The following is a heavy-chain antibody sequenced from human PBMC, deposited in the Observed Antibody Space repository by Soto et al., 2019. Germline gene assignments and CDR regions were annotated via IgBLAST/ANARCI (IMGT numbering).Heavy chain of an antibody. CDR2: IFYSGSS. D-gene: IGHD6-13*01. V-gene: IGHV4-31*01. CDR3: ARGYRQSEYSSRGVFDN. Sequence: QVQLQESGPGLVKPSQTLSLICTVSGGSINSGGYYWNWIRQHPGKGLDWIGYIFYSGSSYDKPFSSSQVTIAANTSETLHPMNQRSATAARTAVNFCARGYRQSEYSSRGVFDNWGQGTLVNVSS. CDR1: GGSINSGGYY. J-gene: IGHJ4*02.